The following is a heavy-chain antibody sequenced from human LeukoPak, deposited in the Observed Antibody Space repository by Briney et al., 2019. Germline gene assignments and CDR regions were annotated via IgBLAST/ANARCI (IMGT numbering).Heavy chain of an antibody. CDR2: IYSGGST. V-gene: IGHV3-53*01. Sequence: GGSLRLSCAASGFTVSSNYMGWVRQAPGKGLEWVSVIYSGGSTYYADSVKGRFTISRDNSKNTLYLQMSSLRAEDTAVYYCARNGYSSSWYRNWGQGTLVTVSS. CDR3: ARNGYSSSWYRN. J-gene: IGHJ4*02. D-gene: IGHD6-13*01. CDR1: GFTVSSNY.